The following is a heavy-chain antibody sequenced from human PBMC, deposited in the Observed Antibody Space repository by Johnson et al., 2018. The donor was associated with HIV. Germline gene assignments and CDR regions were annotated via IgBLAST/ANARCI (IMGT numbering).Heavy chain of an antibody. CDR1: GFSVSSNY. CDR2: IYSGGTT. J-gene: IGHJ3*02. V-gene: IGHV3-66*01. Sequence: VQLVESGGGLVQPGGSLRLSCAASGFSVSSNYMTWVRQAPGKGLEWVSVIYSGGTTWYADSVKGRFTISRDTSKTPLYLKMNSLGAEDTAVYYCAREEGGYYDSSGYYYVGAFDIWGQGTMVTVSS. CDR3: AREEGGYYDSSGYYYVGAFDI. D-gene: IGHD3-22*01.